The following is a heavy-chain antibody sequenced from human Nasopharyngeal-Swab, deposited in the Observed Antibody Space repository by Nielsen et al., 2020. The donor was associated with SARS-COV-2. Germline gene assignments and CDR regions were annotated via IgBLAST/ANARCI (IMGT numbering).Heavy chain of an antibody. D-gene: IGHD3-3*02. CDR3: AREEGLLGKSSGMDV. V-gene: IGHV3-53*04. J-gene: IGHJ6*02. Sequence: GGSLRLSCAASGFTVSSYYMSWVRQAPGKGLEWVSVIYSGGSTYYADSVKCRFTISRHNSKNTLYLQMNSLRAEDTAVYYCAREEGLLGKSSGMDVWGQGTTVTVSS. CDR1: GFTVSSYY. CDR2: IYSGGST.